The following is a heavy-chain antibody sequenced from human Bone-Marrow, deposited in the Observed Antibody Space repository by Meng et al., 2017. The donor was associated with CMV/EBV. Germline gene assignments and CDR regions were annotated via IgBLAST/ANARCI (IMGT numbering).Heavy chain of an antibody. V-gene: IGHV1-69*04. Sequence: SVKVSCKASGGTFSSYTISWVRQALGQGLEWMGRIIPILGIANYAQKFQGRVTITADKSTSTAYMELSSLRSEDTAVYYCARDEEIFGVVGPFDPWGQGPLVTVSS. CDR1: GGTFSSYT. J-gene: IGHJ5*02. CDR2: IIPILGIA. CDR3: ARDEEIFGVVGPFDP. D-gene: IGHD3-3*01.